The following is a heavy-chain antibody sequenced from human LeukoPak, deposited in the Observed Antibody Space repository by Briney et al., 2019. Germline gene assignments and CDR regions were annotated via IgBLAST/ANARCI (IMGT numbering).Heavy chain of an antibody. J-gene: IGHJ5*02. Sequence: SQTLSLTCTVSGGSISSGSYYWSWIRQPAGKGLEWIGRIYTSGSTNYNPSLKSRVTISVDTSKNQFSLKLSSVTAADTAVYYCARDLVGDYVWFDPWGQGTLVTVSS. CDR2: IYTSGST. V-gene: IGHV4-61*02. CDR3: ARDLVGDYVWFDP. CDR1: GGSISSGSYY. D-gene: IGHD4-17*01.